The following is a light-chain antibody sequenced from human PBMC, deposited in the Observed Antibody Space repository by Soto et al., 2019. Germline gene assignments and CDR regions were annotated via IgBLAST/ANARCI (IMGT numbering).Light chain of an antibody. J-gene: IGLJ1*01. CDR2: DVS. CDR3: SSYTSSSTLYV. Sequence: FVLTQPASVSGSPGQSITISCTGTSSDVGGYNYVSWYQQHPGKAPKLMIYDVSNRPSGVSNRFSGSKSGNTASLTISGLQAEAEADYYCSSYTSSSTLYVFGTGTKLTVL. CDR1: SSDVGGYNY. V-gene: IGLV2-14*01.